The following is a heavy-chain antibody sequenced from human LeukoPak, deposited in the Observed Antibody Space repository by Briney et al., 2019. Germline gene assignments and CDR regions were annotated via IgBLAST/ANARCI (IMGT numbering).Heavy chain of an antibody. D-gene: IGHD3-3*01. J-gene: IGHJ4*02. Sequence: PGGSLRLSCAASGFTFSSYSMNWVRQAPGKGLEWVSSISSSSSYIYYADSVKGRFTISRDNAKNSLYLQMNSLRAEDTAVYYCARDGIDFWSGYLDYWGQGTLVTVSS. CDR2: ISSSSSYI. CDR1: GFTFSSYS. V-gene: IGHV3-21*01. CDR3: ARDGIDFWSGYLDY.